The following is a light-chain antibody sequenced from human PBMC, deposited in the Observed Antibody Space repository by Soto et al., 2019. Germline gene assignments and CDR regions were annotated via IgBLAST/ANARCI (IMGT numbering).Light chain of an antibody. CDR2: EVN. CDR3: SSYVGSNKL. CDR1: SSDIGGYSY. J-gene: IGLJ2*01. V-gene: IGLV2-8*01. Sequence: QSALTQPPSASGSPGQSVTISCTGTSSDIGGYSYVSWYQQHPGKAPKVLIYEVNKRPSGVPDRFSGSKSGNTASLTVSGLQAEDEADYYCSSYVGSNKLFGGGTKLTVL.